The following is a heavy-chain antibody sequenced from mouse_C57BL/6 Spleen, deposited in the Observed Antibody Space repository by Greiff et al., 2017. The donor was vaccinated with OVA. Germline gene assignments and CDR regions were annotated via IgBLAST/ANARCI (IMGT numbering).Heavy chain of an antibody. V-gene: IGHV5-4*01. CDR1: GFTFSSYA. CDR2: ISDGGSYT. CDR3: AGDRDYYGSSHPNDFDY. Sequence: DVQLVESGGGLVKPGGSLKLSCAASGFTFSSYAMSWVRQTPEKRLEWVATISDGGSYTYYPDNVKGRFTISRDNAKNNLYLQMSHLKSEDTAMYYCAGDRDYYGSSHPNDFDYWGQGTTLTVSS. D-gene: IGHD1-1*01. J-gene: IGHJ2*01.